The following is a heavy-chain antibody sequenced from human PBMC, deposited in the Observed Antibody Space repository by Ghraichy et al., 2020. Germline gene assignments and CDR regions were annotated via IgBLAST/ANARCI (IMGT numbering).Heavy chain of an antibody. J-gene: IGHJ5*02. D-gene: IGHD2-15*01. CDR3: GKGPYCGDGYCYPYDNWFDP. CDR1: GFTFRSFA. V-gene: IGHV3-23*01. Sequence: GGSLRLSCAASGFTFRSFAMSWVRQAPGKGLEWVSAISGSDGSTYYADSVKGRFTISRDNSKNTLYLQMNTLRAEDSAVYYCGKGPYCGDGYCYPYDNWFDPWGQGTLVTVSS. CDR2: ISGSDGST.